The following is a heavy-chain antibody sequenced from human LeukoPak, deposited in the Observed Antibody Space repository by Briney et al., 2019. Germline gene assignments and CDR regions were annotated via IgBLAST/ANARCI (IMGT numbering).Heavy chain of an antibody. CDR2: INPNSGAT. Sequence: GASVKVSCKASGYTSTDYYIHWGRQAPGQGLEWMGWINPNSGATKYAQNFQGRVTMTRDTSISTAYMELYILRSDDTAVYYCARGGSYDFFDYWGQGSLVTVSS. CDR3: ARGGSYDFFDY. CDR1: GYTSTDYY. V-gene: IGHV1-2*02. D-gene: IGHD4-17*01. J-gene: IGHJ4*02.